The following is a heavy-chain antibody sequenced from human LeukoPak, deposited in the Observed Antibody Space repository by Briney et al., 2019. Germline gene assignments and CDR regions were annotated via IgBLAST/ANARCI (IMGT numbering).Heavy chain of an antibody. CDR1: TFTFSSHI. D-gene: IGHD3-22*01. CDR3: ARAFDFHDSTGYFDH. V-gene: IGHV3-30-3*01. CDR2: TSYDGSSK. J-gene: IGHJ4*02. Sequence: GGSLRLSCEASTFTFSSHIMHWVRQAPGKGLEWVALTSYDGSSKYYADSVKGRFTISRDNSKNTLSLQMNNLRTDDTAVYFCARAFDFHDSTGYFDHWGQGTLVTVSS.